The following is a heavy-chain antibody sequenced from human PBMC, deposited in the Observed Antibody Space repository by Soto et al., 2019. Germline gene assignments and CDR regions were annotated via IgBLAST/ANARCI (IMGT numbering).Heavy chain of an antibody. CDR3: ARPTRQWLGLRYYYGMDV. Sequence: PSETLSLTCAVYGGSFSGYYWSWIRQPPGKGLEWIGEINHSGSTNYNPSLESRVTISVDTSKNQFSLKLSSVTAADTAVYYCARPTRQWLGLRYYYGMDVWGQGTTVTVSS. CDR2: INHSGST. D-gene: IGHD6-19*01. CDR1: GGSFSGYY. V-gene: IGHV4-34*01. J-gene: IGHJ6*02.